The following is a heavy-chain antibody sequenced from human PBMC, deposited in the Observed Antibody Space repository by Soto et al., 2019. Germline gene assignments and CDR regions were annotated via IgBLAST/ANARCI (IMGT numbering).Heavy chain of an antibody. CDR1: GGSVSSGSYY. CDR3: ARVRQQVMDV. V-gene: IGHV4-61*01. Sequence: QVQLQESGPGLVKPSETLSLTCTVSGGSVSSGSYYWSWIRQPPGKGLVWIGFYYYSGSTNHNPSLKSRVTISVDTSKNQFSLKVRSVTAADTAVYYCARVRQQVMDVWGQGTTVTVSS. D-gene: IGHD6-13*01. CDR2: YYYSGST. J-gene: IGHJ6*02.